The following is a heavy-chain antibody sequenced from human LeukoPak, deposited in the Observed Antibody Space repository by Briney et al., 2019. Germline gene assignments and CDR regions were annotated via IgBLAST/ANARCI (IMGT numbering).Heavy chain of an antibody. CDR3: VRDGGYYDSGGYGNI. J-gene: IGHJ4*02. V-gene: IGHV4-30-2*01. D-gene: IGHD3-22*01. CDR1: GGSIDSGIYS. Sequence: SETLSLTCSVSGGSIDSGIYSWSWIRQPPGKGLEWIGYIFHTGSTSYNPSLKSRVTISVDRSKNQFSLKLSSVTAADTAMYYCVRDGGYYDSGGYGNIWGQGTLVTVSS. CDR2: IFHTGST.